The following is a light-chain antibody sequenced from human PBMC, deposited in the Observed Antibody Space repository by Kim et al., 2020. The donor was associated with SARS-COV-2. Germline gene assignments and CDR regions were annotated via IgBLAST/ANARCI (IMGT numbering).Light chain of an antibody. V-gene: IGKV2-24*01. CDR3: MQATQFPWT. CDR2: KVC. Sequence: QPATISSSTSQSLYSSDRNTYLSWLHQRPGQLPIPLMYKVCIRFSGVPDRFSNSGAGTYLTLRISRVEAEDVGVYYCMQATQFPWTFGQGTKVDIK. CDR1: QSLYSSDRNTY. J-gene: IGKJ1*01.